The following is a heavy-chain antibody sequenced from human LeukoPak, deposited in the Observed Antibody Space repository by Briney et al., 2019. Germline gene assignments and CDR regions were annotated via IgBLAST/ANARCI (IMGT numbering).Heavy chain of an antibody. J-gene: IGHJ3*02. CDR2: NPNSGNT. D-gene: IGHD3-3*01. V-gene: IGHV1-8*01. CDR3: ARGDYYDLGDAFDI. Sequence: NPNSGNTGYAQKFQGRVTMTRNTSISTAYMELSSLRSEDTAVYYCARGDYYDLGDAFDIWGQGTMVTVSS.